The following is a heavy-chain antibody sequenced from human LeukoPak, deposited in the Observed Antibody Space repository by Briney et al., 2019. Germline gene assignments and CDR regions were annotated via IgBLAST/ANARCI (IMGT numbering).Heavy chain of an antibody. D-gene: IGHD1-14*01. J-gene: IGHJ4*02. CDR1: GLTFSSHW. V-gene: IGHV3-74*01. CDR3: ATQQGGNLAY. Sequence: PRGSLRLSCAASGLTFSSHWMHWVRQAPGKGLVWVSRITNDGSSTTYADSVKGRFTISRDNAKNMSYLQVNSLRAEDTAVYYCATQQGGNLAYWGQGTLVTVSS. CDR2: ITNDGSST.